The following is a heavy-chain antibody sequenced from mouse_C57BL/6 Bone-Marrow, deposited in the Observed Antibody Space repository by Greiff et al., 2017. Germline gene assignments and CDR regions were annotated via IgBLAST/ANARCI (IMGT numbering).Heavy chain of an antibody. CDR3: ARWDDYYWYFDV. J-gene: IGHJ1*03. CDR2: IYPGSGST. Sequence: QVQLQQPGAELVKPGASVKMSCKASGYTFTSYWITWVKQRPGQGLEWIEDIYPGSGSTNYNEKFKSKATLTVDTSSSTAYMQLSSLTSEDSAVYYCARWDDYYWYFDVWGTGTTVTVSS. CDR1: GYTFTSYW. D-gene: IGHD2-4*01. V-gene: IGHV1-55*01.